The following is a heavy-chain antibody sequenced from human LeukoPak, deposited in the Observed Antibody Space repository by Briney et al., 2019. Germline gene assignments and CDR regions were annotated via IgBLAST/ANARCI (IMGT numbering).Heavy chain of an antibody. V-gene: IGHV1-46*01. D-gene: IGHD6-13*01. CDR1: GYTFTSYY. CDR2: INPSGGST. CDR3: GTGGSSWSDAFEI. Sequence: ASVMISFKASGYTFTSYYMHWVRQAPGQGLEWMGIINPSGGSTSYAQKFQGRVTMTRDTSTSTVYMELSSLRSEDTAVCYCGTGGSSWSDAFEIRGQGTLVTVSS. J-gene: IGHJ3*02.